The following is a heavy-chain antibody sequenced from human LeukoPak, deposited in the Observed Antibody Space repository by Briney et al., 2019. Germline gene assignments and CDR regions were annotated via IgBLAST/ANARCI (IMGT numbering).Heavy chain of an antibody. CDR1: GFTFSSYS. D-gene: IGHD3-22*01. J-gene: IGHJ6*03. CDR3: AKDAYGVIKWYYYYMDV. V-gene: IGHV3-23*01. CDR2: IGGSGGYT. Sequence: PGGSLRLSCAASGFTFSSYSMNWVRQAPGKGPEWVSAIGGSGGYTYYADSVKGRFTISRDNSKNTLYLQMNSLRAEDTAVYYCAKDAYGVIKWYYYYMDVWGKGTTVTVSS.